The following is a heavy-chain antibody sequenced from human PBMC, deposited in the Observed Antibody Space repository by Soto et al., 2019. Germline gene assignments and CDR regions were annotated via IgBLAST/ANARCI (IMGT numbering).Heavy chain of an antibody. J-gene: IGHJ4*02. CDR1: GDSISNKNYH. Sequence: PSETLSLTCTVSGDSISNKNYHWGWTRQPPGKGLEWIGTVYSNGHTYYNPSLKSRLAMAVDTSKNQFSLSLISVTAADTAVYFCASLNNGRPGDSWGQGTLVNVSS. CDR3: ASLNNGRPGDS. CDR2: VYSNGHT. D-gene: IGHD2-8*01. V-gene: IGHV4-39*01.